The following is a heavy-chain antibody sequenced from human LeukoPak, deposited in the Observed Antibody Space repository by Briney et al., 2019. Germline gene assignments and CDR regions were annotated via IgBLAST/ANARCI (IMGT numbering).Heavy chain of an antibody. CDR3: ASLEATIYYYGMDV. CDR1: GGSFSGYY. V-gene: IGHV4-34*01. D-gene: IGHD1-26*01. Sequence: SETLSLTCAVYGGSFSGYYWSWIRQPPGKGLEWIGEINHSGSTNYNPSLKSRVTISVDTSKNQFSLELSSVTAADTAVYYCASLEATIYYYGMDVWGQGTTVTVSS. J-gene: IGHJ6*02. CDR2: INHSGST.